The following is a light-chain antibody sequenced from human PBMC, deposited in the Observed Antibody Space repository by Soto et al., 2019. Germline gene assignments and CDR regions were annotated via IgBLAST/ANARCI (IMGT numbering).Light chain of an antibody. J-gene: IGLJ1*01. CDR2: YDS. Sequence: SYELTQPPSVSVAPGKTARITCGGNNIGSKSVHWYQQKPGQAPVLVIYYDSDRPSGIPERFSGSNSGNTATLTISRVEAGDGADYYCQVWDSSRDQGVFGTGTKLTVL. CDR3: QVWDSSRDQGV. V-gene: IGLV3-21*04. CDR1: NIGSKS.